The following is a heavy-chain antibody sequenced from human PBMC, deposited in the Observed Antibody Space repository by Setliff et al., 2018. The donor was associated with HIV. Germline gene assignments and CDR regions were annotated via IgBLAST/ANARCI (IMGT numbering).Heavy chain of an antibody. J-gene: IGHJ3*01. Sequence: LSLTCTVFGDSISKKFWSWIRQPPGKGLEWIGYIYDSGSTYHNPSLKSRVTISVDTSKNQISLKLSSMTAADTAVYYCARPDPQGFGFDVWGQGTMVTVSS. CDR2: IYDSGST. CDR1: GDSISKKF. D-gene: IGHD3-16*01. V-gene: IGHV4-59*12. CDR3: ARPDPQGFGFDV.